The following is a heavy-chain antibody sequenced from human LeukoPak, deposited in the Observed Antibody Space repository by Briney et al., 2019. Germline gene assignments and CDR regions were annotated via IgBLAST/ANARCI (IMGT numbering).Heavy chain of an antibody. J-gene: IGHJ4*02. CDR2: VKQDGSEK. Sequence: GGSLRLSCAASGFTFSRFWMCWVRQTPGKGLEWVANVKQDGSEKYYVDPVKGRFTITRDNAKNSLYLQMNSLRAEDTAVYYCARYGSIVAAGTFGYWGQGTLVTVSS. V-gene: IGHV3-7*04. D-gene: IGHD6-13*01. CDR1: GFTFSRFW. CDR3: ARYGSIVAAGTFGY.